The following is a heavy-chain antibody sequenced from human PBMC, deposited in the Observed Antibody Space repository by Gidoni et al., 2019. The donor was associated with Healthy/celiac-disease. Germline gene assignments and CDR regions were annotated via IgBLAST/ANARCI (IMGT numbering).Heavy chain of an antibody. D-gene: IGHD4-17*01. J-gene: IGHJ4*02. CDR3: AKQKEGDYTHFDY. V-gene: IGHV3-23*01. CDR1: GLTFSSYA. Sequence: EVQLLESGGGLVQPGVPLRLPCAASGLTFSSYAMSWVRQAPGKGLEWVSAISGSGGSTYYADSVKGRFTISRDNSKNTLYLQMNSLRAEDTAVYYCAKQKEGDYTHFDYWGQGTLVTVSS. CDR2: ISGSGGST.